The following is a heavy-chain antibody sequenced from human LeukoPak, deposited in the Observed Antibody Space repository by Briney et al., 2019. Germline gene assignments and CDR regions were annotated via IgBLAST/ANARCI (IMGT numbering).Heavy chain of an antibody. D-gene: IGHD3-16*01. CDR2: INHSGST. CDR1: GGSFSGYY. V-gene: IGHV4-34*01. CDR3: ARQCFYGMDV. Sequence: PSETLSLTCAVYGGSFSGYYWSWIRQPPGKGLEWIGEINHSGSTNYNPSLKSRVTISVDTSKNQFSLKLSSVTAADTAVYYCARQCFYGMDVWGQGTTVTVSS. J-gene: IGHJ6*02.